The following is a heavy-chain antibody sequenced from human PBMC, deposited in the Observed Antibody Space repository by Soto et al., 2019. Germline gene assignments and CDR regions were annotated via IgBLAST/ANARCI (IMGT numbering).Heavy chain of an antibody. Sequence: ASVKVSCKASGGTFSSYAISWVRQAPGQGLEWMGGIIPIFGTANYAQKFQGRVTITRDASTSTAYMELSSLRSEDTAVYYCARTLYGDNVDYWGQGTLVTVSS. CDR1: GGTFSSYA. CDR2: IIPIFGTA. V-gene: IGHV1-69*05. CDR3: ARTLYGDNVDY. D-gene: IGHD4-17*01. J-gene: IGHJ4*02.